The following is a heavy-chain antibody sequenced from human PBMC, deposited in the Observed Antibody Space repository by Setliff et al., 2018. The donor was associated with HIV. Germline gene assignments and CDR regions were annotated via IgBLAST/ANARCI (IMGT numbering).Heavy chain of an antibody. CDR2: MYHTGST. J-gene: IGHJ4*02. V-gene: IGHV4-38-2*01. CDR1: GYSISSGCY. D-gene: IGHD5-12*01. Sequence: SETLSLTCAVSGYSISSGCYWGWIRQPPGKGLEWIGSMYHTGSTYYSPSLNSRFTISVDTSKNQFSLKLRSVTAADTAVYYCARQPLYNDYDWRSYYFDYWGQGSLGTVSS. CDR3: ARQPLYNDYDWRSYYFDY.